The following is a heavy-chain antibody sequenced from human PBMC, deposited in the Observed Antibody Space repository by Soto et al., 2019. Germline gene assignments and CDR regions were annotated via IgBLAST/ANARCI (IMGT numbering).Heavy chain of an antibody. CDR3: ARTSRAYYYYMDV. V-gene: IGHV1-69*02. CDR2: IIPILGIA. J-gene: IGHJ6*03. CDR1: GGTFSSYT. Sequence: SVKVSCKASGGTFSSYTISWVRQAPGQGLEWMGRIIPILGIANYAQKFQGRVTITADKSTSTAYMELSSLRSEDTAVYYCARTSRAYYYYMDVWGKGTTVTVSS.